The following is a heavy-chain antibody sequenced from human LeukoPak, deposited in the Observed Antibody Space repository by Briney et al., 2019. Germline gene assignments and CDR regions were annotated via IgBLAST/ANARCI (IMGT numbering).Heavy chain of an antibody. J-gene: IGHJ6*04. V-gene: IGHV3-48*03. CDR1: GFTFSSYE. D-gene: IGHD3-10*02. Sequence: PGGSLRLSCAASGFTFSSYEMNSVRQAPGKGLEWVSYISSSGSAIYYADSVKGRFTISRDNAKNSLYLQMNSLRAEDTAVYYCAELGITMIGGVWGKGTTVTISS. CDR3: AELGITMIGGV. CDR2: ISSSGSAI.